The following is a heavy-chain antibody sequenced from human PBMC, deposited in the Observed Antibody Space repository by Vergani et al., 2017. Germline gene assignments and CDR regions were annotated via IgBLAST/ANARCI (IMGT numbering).Heavy chain of an antibody. D-gene: IGHD1-26*01. Sequence: QVQLQQRGPGLLKPSETLSLTCAVYGGSLSGYYWSWIRLAPGKGLEWIGEINHSGTINYNPTLKSPFNVSIDTSRDHFSLKLRSVSAADTAVYFCARRAERWETLLRDDFDVWGQGTFVTVSP. CDR1: GGSLSGYY. V-gene: IGHV4-34*01. CDR3: ARRAERWETLLRDDFDV. CDR2: INHSGTI. J-gene: IGHJ3*01.